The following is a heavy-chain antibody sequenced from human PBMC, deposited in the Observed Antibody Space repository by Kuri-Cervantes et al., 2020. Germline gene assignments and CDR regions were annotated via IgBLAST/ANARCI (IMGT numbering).Heavy chain of an antibody. CDR1: GGSISSGDYY. CDR3: ARVTSSGYYAFDY. CDR2: IYYSGST. J-gene: IGHJ4*02. V-gene: IGHV4-30-4*08. D-gene: IGHD3-22*01. Sequence: SCTVSGGSISSGDYYWSWIRQPPGKGLEWIGYIYYSGSTYYNPSLKSRITISVDTSKHQFSLNLTSVTAADTAVYYCARVTSSGYYAFDYWGQGTLVTVSS.